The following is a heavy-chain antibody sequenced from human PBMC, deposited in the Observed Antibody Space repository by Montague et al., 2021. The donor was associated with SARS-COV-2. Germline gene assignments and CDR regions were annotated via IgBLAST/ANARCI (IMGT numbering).Heavy chain of an antibody. CDR2: TYYRSKWYN. CDR1: GDSVSSNSAT. Sequence: CAISGDSVSSNSATWNWVRQSPSRGLEWLGRTYYRSKWYNDYAVSVRGRVTINPDTSKKQFSLQLNSVTPEDTAIYYCTSGREGNYNVMDVWGQGTTVTVSS. J-gene: IGHJ6*02. D-gene: IGHD1-1*01. CDR3: TSGREGNYNVMDV. V-gene: IGHV6-1*01.